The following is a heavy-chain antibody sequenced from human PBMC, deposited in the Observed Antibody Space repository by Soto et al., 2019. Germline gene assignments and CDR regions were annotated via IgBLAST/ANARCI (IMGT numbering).Heavy chain of an antibody. J-gene: IGHJ5*02. V-gene: IGHV4-59*01. CDR2: IYYSGST. D-gene: IGHD3-3*01. CDR1: GGSISSYY. CDR3: ARDAMYYDFWSGYLTNNWFEP. Sequence: SETLSLTCSVSGGSISSYYWSWIRQPPGKGLEWIGYIYYSGSTNYNPSLKSRVTISVDTSKNQFSLKLSSVTAADTAVYYCARDAMYYDFWSGYLTNNWFEPWGQGTLVTVSS.